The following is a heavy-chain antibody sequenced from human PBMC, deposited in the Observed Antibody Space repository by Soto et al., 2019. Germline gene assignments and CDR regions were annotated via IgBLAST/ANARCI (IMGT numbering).Heavy chain of an antibody. Sequence: QVQLVESGGGVVQPGRSLRLSCAASGFTFSTYSMHWVRQPPGKGLEWGAVVPKDGGITFYADSVRGRFTVSRHNSKNTLYLHMNSLGPEDTAVYYCAKVTLAIPGPVDCWGQGTLVTVSS. CDR2: VPKDGGIT. J-gene: IGHJ4*02. CDR1: GFTFSTYS. CDR3: AKVTLAIPGPVDC. V-gene: IGHV3-30*18. D-gene: IGHD2-21*01.